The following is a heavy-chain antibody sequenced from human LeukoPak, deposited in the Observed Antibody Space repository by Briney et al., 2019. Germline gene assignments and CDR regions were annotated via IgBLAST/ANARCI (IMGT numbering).Heavy chain of an antibody. CDR2: IYSGGST. CDR3: ARDAERIRATGAFDI. CDR1: GFTVSRNY. J-gene: IGHJ3*02. V-gene: IGHV3-66*01. Sequence: PGRSLRLSCAASGFTVSRNYMSWVRQAPGKGLEWVSIIYSGGSTYYADSVKGRFTISRDSSKNTLYLQMNSLRAEDTAVYYCARDAERIRATGAFDIWGQGTMVTVSS. D-gene: IGHD3-10*01.